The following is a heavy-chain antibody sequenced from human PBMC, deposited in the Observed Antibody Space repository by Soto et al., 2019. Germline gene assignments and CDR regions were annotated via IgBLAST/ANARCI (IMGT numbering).Heavy chain of an antibody. V-gene: IGHV1-69*02. Sequence: HVQLEQSGAEAKMPGSSVKVSCKASGGTFTDYTFSWVRQAPGQGREWMGRVIPMLGRTNYAQSFQGRITNTADKAASTGFMELSSLRPEDTAVYFCANGEYGVYTYGVYIDYWGQGTLVTVSS. J-gene: IGHJ4*02. D-gene: IGHD5-18*01. CDR3: ANGEYGVYTYGVYIDY. CDR1: GGTFTDYT. CDR2: VIPMLGRT.